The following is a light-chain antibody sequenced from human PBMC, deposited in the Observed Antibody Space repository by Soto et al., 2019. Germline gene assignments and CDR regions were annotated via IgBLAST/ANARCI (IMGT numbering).Light chain of an antibody. V-gene: IGKV3-15*01. CDR1: QSVSSN. CDR3: QQYNDWPPA. J-gene: IGKJ4*01. Sequence: EIAMTHSAATLSESPGERATLSCGASQSVSSNLAWYQQKPGQAPRLLTYGASTRATGIPARFSGSGSGTEFTLTISSLQSEDFAVYYCQQYNDWPPAFGGGTKVDIK. CDR2: GAS.